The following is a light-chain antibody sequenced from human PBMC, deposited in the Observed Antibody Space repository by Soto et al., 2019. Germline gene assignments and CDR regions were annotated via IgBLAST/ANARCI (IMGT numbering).Light chain of an antibody. Sequence: DIQMTQSPSSVSAFVGDRVAIACRASHDIARWLAWYQQKPGRAHRLLTYAASSLQSGFARRFSGSGSGTDFTLTITNLQAEDSAVYYCQQVKGRPLTFGGGTNVDSK. CDR3: QQVKGRPLT. CDR2: AAS. V-gene: IGKV1-12*01. CDR1: HDIARW. J-gene: IGKJ4*01.